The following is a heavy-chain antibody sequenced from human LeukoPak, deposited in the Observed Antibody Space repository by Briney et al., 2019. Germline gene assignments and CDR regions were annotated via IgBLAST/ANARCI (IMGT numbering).Heavy chain of an antibody. D-gene: IGHD5-12*01. J-gene: IGHJ4*02. V-gene: IGHV1-8*01. CDR2: MNPNSGNT. Sequence: ASVKVSCKASGYTFTSYDINWVRQATGQGLEWMGWMNPNSGNTGYAQKFRGRVTMTRNTSISTAYMKLGSLRSEDTAVYYCARGPWEIVEEDYWGQGTLVTVSS. CDR1: GYTFTSYD. CDR3: ARGPWEIVEEDY.